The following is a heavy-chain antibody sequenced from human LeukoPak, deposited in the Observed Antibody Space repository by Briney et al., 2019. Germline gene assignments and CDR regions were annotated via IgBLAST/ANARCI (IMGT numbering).Heavy chain of an antibody. CDR1: GYSFTNYW. D-gene: IGHD1-26*01. CDR3: SRPQSGSYPFGY. Sequence: ESLKISCKVSGYSFTNYWIGWVRQMPGKGLEWMGIIYPRDSDTRYSPSFQGQVTISADKSISTAYLQWTSLKASDTAMYYCSRPQSGSYPFGYWGQGTLVTVSS. J-gene: IGHJ4*02. V-gene: IGHV5-51*01. CDR2: IYPRDSDT.